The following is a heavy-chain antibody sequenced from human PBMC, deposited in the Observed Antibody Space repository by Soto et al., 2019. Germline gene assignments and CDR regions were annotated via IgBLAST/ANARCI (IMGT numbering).Heavy chain of an antibody. CDR3: ARVPSYYYDSSGYYYVVGGMDV. CDR1: GYTFTSYG. Sequence: ASVKVSCKASGYTFTSYGISWVRQAPGQGLEWMGWISAYNGNTNYAQKLQGRVTMTTDTSTSTAYMELRSLRSDDTAVYYCARVPSYYYDSSGYYYVVGGMDVWGQGATVTVSS. V-gene: IGHV1-18*04. J-gene: IGHJ6*02. D-gene: IGHD3-22*01. CDR2: ISAYNGNT.